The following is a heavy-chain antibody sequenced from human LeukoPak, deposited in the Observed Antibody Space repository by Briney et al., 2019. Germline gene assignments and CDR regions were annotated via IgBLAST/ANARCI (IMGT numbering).Heavy chain of an antibody. CDR2: ISDSGGST. D-gene: IGHD3-22*01. V-gene: IGHV3-23*01. CDR1: GFTFSNYA. Sequence: RPGGSLRLSCAASGFTFSNYAMSWVRQAPGKGLEWVSAISDSGGSTYYSDSVKGRFTISRDNSKNMLYLQMNSLRVEDTAVYYCAKDLTAGGIGYRTNAFDIWGQGTMVTVSS. CDR3: AKDLTAGGIGYRTNAFDI. J-gene: IGHJ3*02.